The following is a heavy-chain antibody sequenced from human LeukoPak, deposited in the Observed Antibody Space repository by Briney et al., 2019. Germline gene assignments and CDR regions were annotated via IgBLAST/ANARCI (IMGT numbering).Heavy chain of an antibody. D-gene: IGHD2-2*01. J-gene: IGHJ5*02. CDR1: GGSFSGYY. CDR2: INHSGST. Sequence: SETLSLTCAVYGGSFSGYYWSWIRQPPGKGLEWIGEINHSGSTNYNPSLKSRFTISVDTSKNQFSLRLSSVTAADTAVYYCARLYCSSTSCYGWFDPWGQGTLVTVSS. CDR3: ARLYCSSTSCYGWFDP. V-gene: IGHV4-34*01.